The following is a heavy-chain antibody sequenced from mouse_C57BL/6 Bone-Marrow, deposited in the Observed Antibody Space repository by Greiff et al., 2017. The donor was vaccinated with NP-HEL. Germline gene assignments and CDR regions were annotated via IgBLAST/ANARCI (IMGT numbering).Heavy chain of an antibody. Sequence: EVQVVESGGGLVQPKGSLKLSCAASGFSFNTYAMNWVRQAPGKGLEWVARIRSKSNNYATYYADSVKDRFTISRDDSESMLYLQMNNLKTEDTAMYYCVRQGLLDYFDYWGQGTTLTVSS. J-gene: IGHJ2*01. V-gene: IGHV10-1*01. CDR1: GFSFNTYA. CDR3: VRQGLLDYFDY. CDR2: IRSKSNNYAT. D-gene: IGHD2-3*01.